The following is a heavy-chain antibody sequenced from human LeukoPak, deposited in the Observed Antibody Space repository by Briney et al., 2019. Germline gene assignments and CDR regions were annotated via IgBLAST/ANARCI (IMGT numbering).Heavy chain of an antibody. J-gene: IGHJ4*02. CDR2: ISGSGGST. CDR1: GFTLSDHY. Sequence: GGSLRLSCAASGFTLSDHYMDWVRQAPGKGLEWVSAISGSGGSTYYADSVKGRFTISRDNSKNTLYLQMNSLRAEDTAVYYCAKIPIVVVVAATGVWGQGTLVTVSS. D-gene: IGHD2-15*01. V-gene: IGHV3-23*01. CDR3: AKIPIVVVVAATGV.